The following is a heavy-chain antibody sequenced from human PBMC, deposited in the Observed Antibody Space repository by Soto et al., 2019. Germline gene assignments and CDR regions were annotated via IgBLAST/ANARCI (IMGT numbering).Heavy chain of an antibody. CDR3: ARGHGIAVAGTYNWFDP. CDR1: GGPFSGYY. D-gene: IGHD6-19*01. CDR2: INHSGST. Sequence: SETLSLTCAVYGGPFSGYYWSWIRQPPGKGLEWIGEINHSGSTNYNPSLKSRVTISVDTSKNQFSLKLSSVTAADTAVYYCARGHGIAVAGTYNWFDPWGQGTLVTVSS. V-gene: IGHV4-34*01. J-gene: IGHJ5*02.